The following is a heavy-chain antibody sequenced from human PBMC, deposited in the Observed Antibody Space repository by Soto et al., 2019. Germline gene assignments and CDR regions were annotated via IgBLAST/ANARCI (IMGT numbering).Heavy chain of an antibody. V-gene: IGHV5-51*01. D-gene: IGHD2-15*01. Sequence: PGESLKISCKGSGYSFTSYWIGWVRQMPGKGLEWMGIIYPGDSDTRYSPSFQGQVTISADKSISPAYLQWSSLKASDTAMYYCARSPSVVVVAATPGAFDIWGQGTMVTVSS. J-gene: IGHJ3*02. CDR1: GYSFTSYW. CDR2: IYPGDSDT. CDR3: ARSPSVVVVAATPGAFDI.